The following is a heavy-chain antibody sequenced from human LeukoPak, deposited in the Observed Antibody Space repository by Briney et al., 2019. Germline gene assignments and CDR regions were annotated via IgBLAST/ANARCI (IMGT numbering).Heavy chain of an antibody. CDR2: INPSGGST. D-gene: IGHD3-10*01. CDR1: GYTFTSYY. Sequence: ASVKVSCKASGYTFTSYYMHWVRQAPGQGLEWMGIINPSGGSTSYAQKFQGRVTMTRDASTSTVYMELSSLRSEDTAVYYCAREWSYGSGSYYLGYWGQGTLVTVSS. V-gene: IGHV1-46*01. J-gene: IGHJ4*02. CDR3: AREWSYGSGSYYLGY.